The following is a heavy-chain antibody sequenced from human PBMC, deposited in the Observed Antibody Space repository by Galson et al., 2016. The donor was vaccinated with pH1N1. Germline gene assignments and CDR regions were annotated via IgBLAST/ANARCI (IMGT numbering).Heavy chain of an antibody. CDR2: VYDSGGT. CDR3: ARTFTERLYGDYISAFDV. Sequence: SETLSLTCTVSGGSISSHYWTWIRQPPGKGLEWIGHVYDSGGTNYNPSLKSRVTILVDTSRNRFSLRLHTVIAADTAIYYCARTFTERLYGDYISAFDVWGQGTRVTVSS. V-gene: IGHV4-59*11. CDR1: GGSISSHY. D-gene: IGHD4-17*01. J-gene: IGHJ3*01.